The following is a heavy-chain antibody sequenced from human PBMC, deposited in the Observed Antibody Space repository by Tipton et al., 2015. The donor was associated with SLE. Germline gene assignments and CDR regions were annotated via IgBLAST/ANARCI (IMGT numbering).Heavy chain of an antibody. CDR1: GFTFSSYA. J-gene: IGHJ4*02. V-gene: IGHV3-48*03. Sequence: SLRLSCAASGFTFSSYAMSWVRQAPGKGLEWVSYISSSGSTIYYADSVKGRFTISRDNAKNSLYLQMNSLRAEDTAVYYCARESKGIAAAGPVYYFDYWGQGTLVTVSS. D-gene: IGHD6-13*01. CDR3: ARESKGIAAAGPVYYFDY. CDR2: ISSSGSTI.